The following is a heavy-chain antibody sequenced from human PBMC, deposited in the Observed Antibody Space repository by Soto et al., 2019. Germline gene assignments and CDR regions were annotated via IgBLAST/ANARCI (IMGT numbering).Heavy chain of an antibody. D-gene: IGHD6-19*01. CDR3: AAASPSGYSSGWYGVYFDY. CDR1: GFTFTSSA. J-gene: IGHJ4*02. V-gene: IGHV1-58*01. Sequence: SVKVSCKASGFTFTSSAVQWVRQARGQRLEWIGWIVVGSGNTNYAQKFQERVTITRDMSTSTAYMELSSLRSEDTAVYYCAAASPSGYSSGWYGVYFDYWGQGTLVTVSS. CDR2: IVVGSGNT.